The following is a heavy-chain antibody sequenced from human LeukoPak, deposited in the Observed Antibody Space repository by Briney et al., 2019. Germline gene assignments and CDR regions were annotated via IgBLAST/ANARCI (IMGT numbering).Heavy chain of an antibody. V-gene: IGHV1-8*03. J-gene: IGHJ6*03. CDR3: ARASPYSSSSSGYYMDV. D-gene: IGHD6-6*01. Sequence: ASVKVSCKASGYTFTSYDINWVRQATGQGLEWRGWMNPNSGNTGYAQKFQGRVTITRNTSISTAYMELSSLRSEDTAVYYCARASPYSSSSSGYYMDVWGKGTTVTVPS. CDR2: MNPNSGNT. CDR1: GYTFTSYD.